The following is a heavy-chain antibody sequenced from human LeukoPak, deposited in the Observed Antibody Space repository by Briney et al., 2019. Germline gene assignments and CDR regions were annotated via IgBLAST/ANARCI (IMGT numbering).Heavy chain of an antibody. Sequence: SVKVSCKASGGTFSSYAISWVRQAPGQGLEWMGGIIPIFGTANYAQKFQGRVTITTDESTSTAYMELSSLRSEDMAVYYCARVARGGKTYYFDYWGQGTLVTVSS. CDR1: GGTFSSYA. D-gene: IGHD4-23*01. CDR2: IIPIFGTA. CDR3: ARVARGGKTYYFDY. V-gene: IGHV1-69*05. J-gene: IGHJ4*02.